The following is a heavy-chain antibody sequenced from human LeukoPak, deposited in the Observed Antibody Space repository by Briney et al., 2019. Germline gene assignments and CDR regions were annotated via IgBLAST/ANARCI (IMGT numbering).Heavy chain of an antibody. J-gene: IGHJ4*02. V-gene: IGHV3-23*01. CDR1: GFTFSSYE. D-gene: IGHD5-24*01. CDR3: AKDGLVEMATITPGYFDY. Sequence: PGGSLRLSCAASGFTFSSYEMNWVRQAPGKGLEWVSAISGSGGSTYYADSVKGRFTISRDNSKNTLYLQMNSLRAEDTAVYYCAKDGLVEMATITPGYFDYWGQGTLVTVSS. CDR2: ISGSGGST.